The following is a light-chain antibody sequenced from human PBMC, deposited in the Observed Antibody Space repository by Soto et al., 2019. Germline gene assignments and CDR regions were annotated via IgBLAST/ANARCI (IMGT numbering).Light chain of an antibody. CDR1: SSKIGAGYE. V-gene: IGLV1-40*01. CDR2: GNT. Sequence: QSVLTQPPSVSGAPGQRVTISCTGRSSKIGAGYEVHWFQQLPGTAPKLLIYGNTNRPSGVPVLFSGSKFFTSAFLAITWLFPDDEADYYCQSYDSSLSVFYVFGTGTKVTVL. CDR3: QSYDSSLSVFYV. J-gene: IGLJ1*01.